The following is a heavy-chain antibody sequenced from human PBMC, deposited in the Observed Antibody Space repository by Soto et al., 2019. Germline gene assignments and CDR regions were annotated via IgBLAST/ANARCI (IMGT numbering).Heavy chain of an antibody. CDR1: GYSFTAYW. J-gene: IGHJ4*02. CDR2: IYPGDSDT. CDR3: ARLLNTATVTDPGY. D-gene: IGHD5-18*01. V-gene: IGHV5-51*01. Sequence: GEYLKISCRASGYSFTAYWIAWVRQMPGKGLEWMGIIYPGDSDTRYSPSFQGQVTISADKSISTAYLQWSSLKASDTAMYYCARLLNTATVTDPGYWGQGTLVTVSS.